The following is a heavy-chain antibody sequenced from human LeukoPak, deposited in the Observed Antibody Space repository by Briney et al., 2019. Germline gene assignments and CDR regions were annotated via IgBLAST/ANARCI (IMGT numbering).Heavy chain of an antibody. Sequence: ASVKVSCKASDYTFTSYGISWVRQAPGQGLEWMGGISGYNGNTNYAQKLQGRVTMTTDTSTSTAYMELRSLRSDDTAVYYCARVGGYSGSYFYYFDYWGQGTLVTVSS. J-gene: IGHJ4*02. V-gene: IGHV1-18*01. D-gene: IGHD1-26*01. CDR3: ARVGGYSGSYFYYFDY. CDR1: DYTFTSYG. CDR2: ISGYNGNT.